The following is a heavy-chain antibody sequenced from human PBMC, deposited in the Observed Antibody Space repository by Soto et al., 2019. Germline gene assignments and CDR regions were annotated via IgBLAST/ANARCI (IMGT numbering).Heavy chain of an antibody. Sequence: LSLTCTVSGGFISSYYCIWVLPPPVKGLEWVSHISGSTSVTYYADSVKGRFTISRDNAKNSLFLQMNSLRAEDTAVYYCARSYCTNGLCYGLEAYDCWGQGTQVTVSS. V-gene: IGHV3-11*03. J-gene: IGHJ4*02. D-gene: IGHD2-8*01. CDR2: ISGSTSVT. CDR3: ARSYCTNGLCYGLEAYDC. CDR1: GGFISSYY.